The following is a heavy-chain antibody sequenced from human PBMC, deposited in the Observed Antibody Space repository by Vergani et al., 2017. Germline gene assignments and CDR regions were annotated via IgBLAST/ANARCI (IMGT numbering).Heavy chain of an antibody. CDR2: ISGSGGST. D-gene: IGHD2-15*01. Sequence: EVQLLESGGGLVQPGGSLRLSCGASGFTFSSYAMTWVRQAPGKGLEWVSAISGSGGSTYYADSVKGRFTISRDNSKNTLYLQMNSLRAEDTAVYYCAKFKEGYCSGGSCFGDYWGQGTMVTVSS. V-gene: IGHV3-23*01. J-gene: IGHJ3*01. CDR3: AKFKEGYCSGGSCFGDY. CDR1: GFTFSSYA.